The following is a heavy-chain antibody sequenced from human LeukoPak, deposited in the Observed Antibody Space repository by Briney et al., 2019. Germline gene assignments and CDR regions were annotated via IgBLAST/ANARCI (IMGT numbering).Heavy chain of an antibody. CDR2: IYHSGST. CDR3: ARAGSFDYGDYVLDY. Sequence: SETLSLTCAVSGGSISSGGYSWSWIRQPPGKGLEWIGYIYHSGSTYYNPSLKSRVTISVDRSKNQFSLKLSSVTAADTAVYYCARAGSFDYGDYVLDYWGQGTLVTVSS. V-gene: IGHV4-30-2*01. CDR1: GGSISSGGYS. D-gene: IGHD4-17*01. J-gene: IGHJ4*02.